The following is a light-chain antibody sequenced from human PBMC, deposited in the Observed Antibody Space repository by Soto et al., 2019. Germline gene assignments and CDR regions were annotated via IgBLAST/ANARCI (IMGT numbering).Light chain of an antibody. V-gene: IGKV1-5*01. CDR3: QQYNSYRT. CDR1: QSIATW. CDR2: DAS. J-gene: IGKJ1*01. Sequence: DIQMTQSPSTLSASVGDRVTITCRASQSIATWLAWYQQKPGKAPNLLIYDASNLESGVPSRFSGSGSGTEFTLTISSLQTDELATYYCQQYNSYRTFGQGTKVEIK.